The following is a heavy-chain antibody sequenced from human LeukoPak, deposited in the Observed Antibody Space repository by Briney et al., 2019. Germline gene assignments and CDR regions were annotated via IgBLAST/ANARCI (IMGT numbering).Heavy chain of an antibody. CDR2: IYYSGST. J-gene: IGHJ4*02. V-gene: IGHV4-39*07. Sequence: SETLSLTCTVSGGSISSSSYYWGWIRQPPGKGLEWIGSIYYSGSTHYNPSLKSRVTISVDTSKNQFSLKLSSVTAADTAVYYCARLITMMVGYWGQGTLVTVSS. CDR1: GGSISSSSYY. CDR3: ARLITMMVGY. D-gene: IGHD3-22*01.